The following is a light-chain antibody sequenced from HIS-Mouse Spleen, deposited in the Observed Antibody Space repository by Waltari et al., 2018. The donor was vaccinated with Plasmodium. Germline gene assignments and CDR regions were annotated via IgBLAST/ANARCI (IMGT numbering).Light chain of an antibody. CDR1: SSDVGGYNS. CDR3: CSYAGSYTWV. V-gene: IGLV2-11*01. CDR2: DVS. J-gene: IGLJ3*02. Sequence: QSALTQPRSVSGSPGQSVTISCTGTSSDVGGYNSVSWYQQHPGKAPKLMIYDVSKQPSGVPDRFSGSKSGNTASLTISGLQADDEADYYCCSYAGSYTWVFGGGTKLTVL.